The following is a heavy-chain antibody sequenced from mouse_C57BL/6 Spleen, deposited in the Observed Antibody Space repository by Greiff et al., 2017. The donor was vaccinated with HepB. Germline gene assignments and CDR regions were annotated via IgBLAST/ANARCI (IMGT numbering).Heavy chain of an antibody. J-gene: IGHJ1*03. CDR1: GYTFTSYW. V-gene: IGHV1-55*01. D-gene: IGHD1-1*01. CDR2: IYPGSGST. Sequence: QVQLQQPGAELVKPGASVKMSCKASGYTFTSYWITWVKQRPGQGLEWIGDIYPGSGSTNYNEKFKSKATLTVDTSSSTAYMQLSSLTSEDSAVYYGARWLYYYGSSYGYFDVWGTGTTVTVSS. CDR3: ARWLYYYGSSYGYFDV.